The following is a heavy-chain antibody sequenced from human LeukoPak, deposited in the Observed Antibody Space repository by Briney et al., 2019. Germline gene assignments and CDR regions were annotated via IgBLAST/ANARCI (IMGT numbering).Heavy chain of an antibody. V-gene: IGHV4-61*02. D-gene: IGHD6-13*01. CDR3: ARGGSSWSYYFDY. CDR1: DGSICSGSYY. CDR2: IYTSGST. J-gene: IGHJ4*02. Sequence: PSETLSLTCTVSDGSICSGSYYWSWVRQPAGEGLEWIGRIYTSGSTNYNPSLKSRVTISVDTSKNQFSLKLSSVTAADTAVYYCARGGSSWSYYFDYWGQGTLVTVSS.